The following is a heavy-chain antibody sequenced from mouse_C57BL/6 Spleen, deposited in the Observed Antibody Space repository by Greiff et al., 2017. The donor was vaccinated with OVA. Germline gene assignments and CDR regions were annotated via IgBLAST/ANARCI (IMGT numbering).Heavy chain of an antibody. J-gene: IGHJ4*01. CDR3: ARYYDYDEGVYAMDY. Sequence: QVQLQQSGPELVKPGASVKISCKASGYAFSSSWMNWVKQRPGKGLEWIGRIYPGDGDTNYNGKFKGKATLTADKSSSTAYMQLSSLTSEDSAVYFCARYYDYDEGVYAMDYWGQGTSVTVSS. D-gene: IGHD2-4*01. V-gene: IGHV1-82*01. CDR1: GYAFSSSW. CDR2: IYPGDGDT.